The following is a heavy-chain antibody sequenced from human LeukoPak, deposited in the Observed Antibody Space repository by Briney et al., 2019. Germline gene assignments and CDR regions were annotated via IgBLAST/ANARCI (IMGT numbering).Heavy chain of an antibody. D-gene: IGHD1-14*01. CDR3: ARDATPRYYFDY. CDR1: GFTFSSYA. J-gene: IGHJ4*02. Sequence: PGGSLRLSCAASGFTFSSYAMNWVRQAPGKGLEWVSAISGSGGSTYYADSVKGRFTISRDNSKNTLYLQMNSLRAEDTAVYYCARDATPRYYFDYWGQGTLVTVSS. V-gene: IGHV3-23*01. CDR2: ISGSGGST.